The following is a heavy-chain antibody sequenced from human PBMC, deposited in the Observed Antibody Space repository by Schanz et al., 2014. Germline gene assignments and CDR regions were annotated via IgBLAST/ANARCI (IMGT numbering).Heavy chain of an antibody. CDR2: ISGSGGST. CDR1: RFTFSNYA. V-gene: IGHV3-23*04. J-gene: IGHJ4*02. Sequence: EVQLVESGGGLVQPGGSLRLSCAASRFTFSNYAMSWVRQAPGKGLEWVSAISGSGGSTYYADSVKGRFTISRDNAKNSLYLQMNSLTADDTAVYYCARDKGGYYPFDYWGRGTLVTVSS. CDR3: ARDKGGYYPFDY. D-gene: IGHD3-3*01.